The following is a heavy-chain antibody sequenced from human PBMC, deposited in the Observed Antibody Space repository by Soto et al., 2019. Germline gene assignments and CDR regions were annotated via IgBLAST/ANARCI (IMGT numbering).Heavy chain of an antibody. D-gene: IGHD2-15*01. V-gene: IGHV3-23*01. CDR3: ANARYCSGGSCYGLPYYYGMDV. CDR2: ISGSGAGT. Sequence: EVHLLESGGGLVQPGGSLRLSCAASGFPFSSYAMSWVRQAPGKGLEWVSGISGSGAGTYYADSVQGRFTISRDNSENTLYLEKNSLRAEDTAVYYCANARYCSGGSCYGLPYYYGMDVWGQGTTVTVSS. CDR1: GFPFSSYA. J-gene: IGHJ6*02.